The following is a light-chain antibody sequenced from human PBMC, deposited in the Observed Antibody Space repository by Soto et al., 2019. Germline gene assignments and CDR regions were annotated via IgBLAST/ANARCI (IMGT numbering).Light chain of an antibody. Sequence: QSLLTQPPSASGTPGQRVTISCSGSSSNIGSGTAHWFQQLPGTAPKLLIYNNNQRPSGVPDRFSGSKSGTSASLAISGLQSEDEADYHCAAWDDSLKGWVFGGGTKLTVL. CDR1: SSNIGSGT. CDR3: AAWDDSLKGWV. J-gene: IGLJ3*02. CDR2: NNN. V-gene: IGLV1-44*01.